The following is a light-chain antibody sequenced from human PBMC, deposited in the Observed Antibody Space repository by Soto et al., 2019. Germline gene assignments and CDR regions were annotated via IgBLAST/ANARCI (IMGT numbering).Light chain of an antibody. Sequence: QAVVTQPPSVSGAPGQRVTISCTGSSSNIGAGYDVHWNQQRPGAAPKLLISANINRPSGVPDRFSGSKSGTSASLAITGLQADDEGDYYCQSYDSTLSARYVFGTGTKLTVL. CDR3: QSYDSTLSARYV. CDR1: SSNIGAGYD. J-gene: IGLJ1*01. V-gene: IGLV1-40*01. CDR2: ANI.